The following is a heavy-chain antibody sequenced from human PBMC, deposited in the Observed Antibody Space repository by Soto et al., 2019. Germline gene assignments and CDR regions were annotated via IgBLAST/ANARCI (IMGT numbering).Heavy chain of an antibody. J-gene: IGHJ6*02. CDR2: INGDGSST. CDR3: ATDTIGYCSGGSCYYYYGMDV. V-gene: IGHV3-74*01. D-gene: IGHD2-15*01. CDR1: GFTFSSYW. Sequence: EVQLVESGGGLVQPGGSLRLSCAASGFTFSSYWMHWVRQAPGTGLVWVSRINGDGSSTGYADSVKGRFTISRDNAKNTLYLKMNSLRAEDTAVYYCATDTIGYCSGGSCYYYYGMDVWGQGTTVTVSS.